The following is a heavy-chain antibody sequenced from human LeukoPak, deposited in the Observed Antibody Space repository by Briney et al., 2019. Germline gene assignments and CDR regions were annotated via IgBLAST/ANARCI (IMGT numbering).Heavy chain of an antibody. D-gene: IGHD2-15*01. V-gene: IGHV3-33*01. CDR3: ARDPASSFDY. J-gene: IGHJ4*02. Sequence: PGRSLRLSCAASGFTFRSHGMHWVRQAPSKGLEWVAVIWYDGSKRYYADSVKGRFTISRDNSKNTLYLQMNSLRDEDTAVYYCARDPASSFDYWGQGSLVTVSS. CDR2: IWYDGSKR. CDR1: GFTFRSHG.